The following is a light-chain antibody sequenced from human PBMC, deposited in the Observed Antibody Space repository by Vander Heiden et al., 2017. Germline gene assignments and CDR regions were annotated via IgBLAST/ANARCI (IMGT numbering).Light chain of an antibody. V-gene: IGLV2-14*01. CDR3: SSYTSTSTPHFV. CDR1: SSDVGGYNY. Sequence: QSALTQPASVSGSPGQSIPISCTGTSSDVGGYNYVSWYQQHPGKAPKLMIFEVSQRPSGVSHRFSGSKSGTTASLTISGLQADDEADYYCSSYTSTSTPHFVFGTGTTVTVL. J-gene: IGLJ1*01. CDR2: EVS.